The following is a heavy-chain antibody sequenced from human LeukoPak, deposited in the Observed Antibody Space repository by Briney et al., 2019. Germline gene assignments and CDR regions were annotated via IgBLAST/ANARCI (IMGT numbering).Heavy chain of an antibody. CDR3: ARARERITMVRGVIAVDFDY. CDR1: GGSISSYY. Sequence: SETLSLTCTVSGGSISSYYWSWIRQPPGKGLEWIGYIYYSGSTNYNPSLKSRVTISVDTSKNQFSLKLSSVTAADTAVYYCARARERITMVRGVIAVDFDYWGQGTLVTVSS. V-gene: IGHV4-59*08. D-gene: IGHD3-10*01. CDR2: IYYSGST. J-gene: IGHJ4*02.